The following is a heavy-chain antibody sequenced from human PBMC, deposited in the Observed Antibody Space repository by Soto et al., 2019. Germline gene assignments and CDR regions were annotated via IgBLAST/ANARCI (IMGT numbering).Heavy chain of an antibody. V-gene: IGHV4-39*01. D-gene: IGHD3-10*01. CDR2: IYYSGST. CDR1: GGSFSSSSYY. CDR3: ARHWITMVRGVCHFDY. J-gene: IGHJ4*02. Sequence: QLQLQESGPGLVKPSETLSLTCTVAGGSFSSSSYYWGWIRQPPGKGLEWIGSIYYSGSTYYNPSLMSRVTMSVDPSKNQCSLKLISVTATETAVYYCARHWITMVRGVCHFDYWGQGTLVTVSS.